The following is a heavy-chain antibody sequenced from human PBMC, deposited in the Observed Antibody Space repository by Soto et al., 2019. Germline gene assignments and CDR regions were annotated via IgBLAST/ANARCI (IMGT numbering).Heavy chain of an antibody. D-gene: IGHD5-18*01. V-gene: IGHV4-39*02. CDR1: GGSISSSSYY. J-gene: IGHJ4*02. CDR3: AREVGSSQGGYSYGYVPFDY. Sequence: QLQLQESGPGLVKPSETLSLTCTVSGGSISSSSYYWGWIRQPPGKGLEWIGSIYYSGSTYYNPSLKSRVTISVDTSKNQFSLKLSSVTAADTAVYYCAREVGSSQGGYSYGYVPFDYWGQGTLVTVSS. CDR2: IYYSGST.